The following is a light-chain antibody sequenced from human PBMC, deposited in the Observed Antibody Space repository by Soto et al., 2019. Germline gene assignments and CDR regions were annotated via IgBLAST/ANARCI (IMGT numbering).Light chain of an antibody. CDR2: DVT. CDR1: SSDVGGYNY. J-gene: IGLJ3*02. Sequence: QSALTQPASVSGSPGQSIAISCTGTSSDVGGYNYVSWYQQHPGKAPKVMIYDVTNRPSGVSDRFSGSKSGNTASLTISGLQGEDEADYYCSSYTSSKSWVFGGGTKLTVL. V-gene: IGLV2-14*03. CDR3: SSYTSSKSWV.